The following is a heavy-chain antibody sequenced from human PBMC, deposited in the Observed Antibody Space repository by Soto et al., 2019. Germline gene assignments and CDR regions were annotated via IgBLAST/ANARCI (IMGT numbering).Heavy chain of an antibody. J-gene: IGHJ4*02. Sequence: SETLSLTCTVSGGSISSGEYCGSGIRQRPGKGLEWIGYIYYSGSTYYNPSLKSRVTISVDTSKNQFSLKLSSVTAADTAVYYGAHRDLHSFPTRRSAGHTFYSCARGHPVTSSS. CDR3: AHRDLHSFPTRRSAGHTFYS. CDR1: GGSISSGEYC. D-gene: IGHD2-21*02. CDR2: IYYSGST. V-gene: IGHV4-30-4*01.